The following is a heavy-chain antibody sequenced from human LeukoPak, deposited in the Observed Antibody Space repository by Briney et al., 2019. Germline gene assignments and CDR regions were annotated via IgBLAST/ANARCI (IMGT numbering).Heavy chain of an antibody. CDR2: IYYSGST. D-gene: IGHD3-10*01. CDR3: ARDRGSSGWFDY. CDR1: GGSISSYY. V-gene: IGHV4-59*12. J-gene: IGHJ4*02. Sequence: SETLTLTCTVSGGSISSYYWSWSRQPPGKGLEWIGYIYYSGSTNYNPSLKSRVTISVDTSKNQFSLKLSSVTAADTAVYYCARDRGSSGWFDYWGQGTLVTVSS.